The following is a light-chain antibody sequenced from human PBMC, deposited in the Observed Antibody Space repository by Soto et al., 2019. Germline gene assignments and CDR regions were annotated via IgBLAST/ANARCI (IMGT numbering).Light chain of an antibody. V-gene: IGLV2-14*03. CDR2: DVS. CDR1: STDIGSYNY. Sequence: QSALTQPASLSGSPGQSITISCTGTSTDIGSYNYVSWYQQHPGKAPKLMIFDVSYRPSGISDRFSGSKSGNTASLTISWLQPEDEADYYCSSYGASSTLVGGGTKLTVL. J-gene: IGLJ2*01. CDR3: SSYGASSTL.